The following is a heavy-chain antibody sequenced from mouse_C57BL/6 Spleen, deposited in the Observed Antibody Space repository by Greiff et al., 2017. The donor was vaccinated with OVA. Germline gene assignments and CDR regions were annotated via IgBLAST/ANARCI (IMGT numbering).Heavy chain of an antibody. Sequence: EVMLVESGGGLVKPGGSLKLSCAASGFTFSSYAMSWVRQTPEKRLEWVATISDGGSYTYYPDNVKGRFTISRDNAKNNLYLQMSHLKSEDTAMYYCARGYYYGSSPVDYWGQGTTLTVSS. CDR3: ARGYYYGSSPVDY. CDR2: ISDGGSYT. J-gene: IGHJ2*01. V-gene: IGHV5-4*03. D-gene: IGHD1-1*01. CDR1: GFTFSSYA.